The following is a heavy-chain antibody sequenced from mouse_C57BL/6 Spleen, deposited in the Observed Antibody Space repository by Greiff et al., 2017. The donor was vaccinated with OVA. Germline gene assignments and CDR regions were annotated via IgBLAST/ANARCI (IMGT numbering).Heavy chain of an antibody. D-gene: IGHD1-1*01. CDR3: ARGGHYYGSSSDY. CDR1: GYTFTDYY. Sequence: VQLQQSGPVLVKPGASVKMSCKASGYTFTDYYMNWVKQSHGKSLEWIGVINPYNGGTSYNQKFKGKATLTVDKSSSTAYMELNSLTSEDSAVYYCARGGHYYGSSSDYWGQGTTLTVSS. V-gene: IGHV1-19*01. CDR2: INPYNGGT. J-gene: IGHJ2*01.